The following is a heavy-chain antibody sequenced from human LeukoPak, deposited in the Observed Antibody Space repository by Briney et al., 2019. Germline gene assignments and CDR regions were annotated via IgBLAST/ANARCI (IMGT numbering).Heavy chain of an antibody. Sequence: GASVKVSCKASGGTFSSYAISWVRQAPGQGLERMGGIIPIFGTANYAQKFQGRVTITADESTSTAYMELSSLRSEDTAVYYCARVGWNGGNSGRVLVGDYWGQGTLVTVSS. CDR3: ARVGWNGGNSGRVLVGDY. J-gene: IGHJ4*02. CDR1: GGTFSSYA. V-gene: IGHV1-69*13. CDR2: IIPIFGTA. D-gene: IGHD4-23*01.